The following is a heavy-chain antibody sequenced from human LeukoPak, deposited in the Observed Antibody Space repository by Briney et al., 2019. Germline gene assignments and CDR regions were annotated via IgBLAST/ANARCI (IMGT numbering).Heavy chain of an antibody. V-gene: IGHV4-39*01. CDR3: ARRLHSSSQGSPNWFDP. Sequence: PSETLSLTCTVSGGSISSSSYYWGWIRQPPGKGLEWIGSIYYSGSTYYNPSLKSRVTIFVDTSKNQFSLKLTSVTAADTAVYYCARRLHSSSQGSPNWFDPWGQGTLVTVSS. D-gene: IGHD6-13*01. CDR2: IYYSGST. CDR1: GGSISSSSYY. J-gene: IGHJ5*02.